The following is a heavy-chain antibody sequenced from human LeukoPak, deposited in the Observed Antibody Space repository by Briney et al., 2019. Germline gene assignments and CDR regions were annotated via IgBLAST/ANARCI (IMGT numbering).Heavy chain of an antibody. D-gene: IGHD3-10*01. Sequence: SETLSLTCAVYGGSFSGYYWSWIRQPPGKGLEWIGEINHSGSTNYNPSLKSRVTISVDTYKNQFSLKLSSVTAADTAVYYCARGRYYYGSGSYYNVGWFDPWGQGTLVTVSS. J-gene: IGHJ5*02. CDR1: GGSFSGYY. CDR2: INHSGST. CDR3: ARGRYYYGSGSYYNVGWFDP. V-gene: IGHV4-34*01.